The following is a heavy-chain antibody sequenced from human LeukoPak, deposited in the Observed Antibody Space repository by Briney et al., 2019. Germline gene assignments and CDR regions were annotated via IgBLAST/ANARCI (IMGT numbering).Heavy chain of an antibody. Sequence: PGGSLRLSCAASGFTFSSYAMSWVRQAPGKGLEWVSAISGSGGSTYYADSVKGRFTISRDNSKNTLYLQMNSLRAEDTAVYYCAKGGYCSGGSCYSFGPNYWGQGTLVTVPS. CDR2: ISGSGGST. CDR3: AKGGYCSGGSCYSFGPNY. CDR1: GFTFSSYA. V-gene: IGHV3-23*01. J-gene: IGHJ4*02. D-gene: IGHD2-15*01.